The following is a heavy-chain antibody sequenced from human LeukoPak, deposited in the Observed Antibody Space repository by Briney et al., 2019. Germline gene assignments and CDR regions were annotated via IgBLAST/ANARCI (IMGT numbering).Heavy chain of an antibody. CDR3: AKVLLARAYYYGMDV. Sequence: GGSLRLSCAASGFTFSSSAMSWVRQAPGKRLEWVSAISGSGGSTYYADSVKGRFTISRDNSKNTLYLQMNSLRVEDTAVYYCAKVLLARAYYYGMDVWGQGTTVTVSS. CDR2: ISGSGGST. J-gene: IGHJ6*02. D-gene: IGHD2-15*01. CDR1: GFTFSSSA. V-gene: IGHV3-23*01.